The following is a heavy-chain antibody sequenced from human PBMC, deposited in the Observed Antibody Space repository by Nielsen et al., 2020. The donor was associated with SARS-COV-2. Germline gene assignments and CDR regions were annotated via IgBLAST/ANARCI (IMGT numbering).Heavy chain of an antibody. D-gene: IGHD6-13*01. J-gene: IGHJ6*02. V-gene: IGHV3-33*01. CDR1: GFTFSSYG. Sequence: EGSLRLSCAASGFTFSSYGMHWVRQAPGKGLEWVAVIWYDGSNKYYADSVKGRFTISRDNSKNTLYLQMNSLRAEDTAVYYCARDKFYSSSWYGDNYYYGMDAWGQGTTVTVSS. CDR2: IWYDGSNK. CDR3: ARDKFYSSSWYGDNYYYGMDA.